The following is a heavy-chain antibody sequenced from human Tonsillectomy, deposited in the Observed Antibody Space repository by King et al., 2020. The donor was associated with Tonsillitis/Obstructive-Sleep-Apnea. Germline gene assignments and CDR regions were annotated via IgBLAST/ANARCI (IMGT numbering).Heavy chain of an antibody. CDR2: IGTAADT. J-gene: IGHJ6*03. V-gene: IGHV3-13*01. CDR3: ARASNYYYYMDV. Sequence: QLVQSGGGLVQPGGSLRLSCAASGFTFSNYDMHWVRQAPGKGLEWVSGIGTAADTYFPGSVKCRFTISRENAKNSLYLQMNSLRAGDTAVYYCARASNYYYYMDVWGKGTTVTVSS. CDR1: GFTFSNYD.